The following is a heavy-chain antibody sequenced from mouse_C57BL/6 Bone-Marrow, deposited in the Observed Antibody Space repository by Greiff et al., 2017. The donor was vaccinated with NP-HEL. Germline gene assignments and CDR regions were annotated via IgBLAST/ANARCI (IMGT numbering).Heavy chain of an antibody. CDR3: ARDDYEGWYFDV. V-gene: IGHV5-16*01. CDR2: INYDGSST. CDR1: GFTFSDYY. J-gene: IGHJ1*03. D-gene: IGHD2-4*01. Sequence: EVQVVESEGGLVQPGSSMKLSCTASGFTFSDYYMAWVRQVPEKGLEWVANINYDGSSTYYLDSLKSRFIISRDNAKNILYLQMSSLKSEDTATYYCARDDYEGWYFDVWGTGTTVTVSS.